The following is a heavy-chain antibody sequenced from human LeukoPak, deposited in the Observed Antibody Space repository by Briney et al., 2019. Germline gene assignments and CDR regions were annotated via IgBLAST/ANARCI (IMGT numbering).Heavy chain of an antibody. CDR3: ARGLYSSGYYYDAFGI. V-gene: IGHV3-66*01. Sequence: PPGGSLRLSCAASGFTVSNNYMSWVRQAPGKGLEWVSLIYSGGSTHYTDSVKGRFNISRDNSKNTLYLQMNSLRAEDTAVYYCARGLYSSGYYYDAFGIWGQGTMVTVSS. J-gene: IGHJ3*02. D-gene: IGHD3-22*01. CDR2: IYSGGST. CDR1: GFTVSNNY.